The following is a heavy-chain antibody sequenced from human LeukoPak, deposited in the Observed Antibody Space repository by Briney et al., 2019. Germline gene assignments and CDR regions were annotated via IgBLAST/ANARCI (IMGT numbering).Heavy chain of an antibody. D-gene: IGHD6-19*01. J-gene: IGHJ3*02. CDR2: ISVSGGST. CDR3: AAQWLVLGAFDI. Sequence: GGSLRLSCAASGFTLSSFAMSWVRQAPGKGLEWVSAISVSGGSTYYADSVKGRFTISRDNSKNTLYLQMNSLRAEDTAVYYCAAQWLVLGAFDIWGQGTTVTVSS. CDR1: GFTLSSFA. V-gene: IGHV3-23*01.